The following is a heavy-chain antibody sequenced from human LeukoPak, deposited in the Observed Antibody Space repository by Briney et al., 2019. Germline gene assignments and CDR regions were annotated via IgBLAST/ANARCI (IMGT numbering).Heavy chain of an antibody. CDR1: GFTFSSYG. V-gene: IGHV3-30*18. Sequence: GGSLRLSCAASGFTFSSYGMHWVRQAPGKGLEWVAVISYDGSSKYYADSVKGRFTISRDNSKNTLYLQMNSLRAEDTAVYYCAKDRGYCSSTSCSYYYYGMDVWGQGTTVTVSS. J-gene: IGHJ6*02. CDR2: ISYDGSSK. CDR3: AKDRGYCSSTSCSYYYYGMDV. D-gene: IGHD2-2*01.